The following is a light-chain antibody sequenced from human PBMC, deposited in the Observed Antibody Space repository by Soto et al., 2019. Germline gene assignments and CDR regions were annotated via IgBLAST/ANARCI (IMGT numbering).Light chain of an antibody. CDR2: GAS. Sequence: EIVLTQSPGILSLSPGERATLSCRASQSVRSTYLAWYQQKPGQAPRLLIYGASTRATGIPDRFSGSGSGTDFTLTISRLEPEDFAVYYCQQYGSSLATFGGGTKVEIK. J-gene: IGKJ4*01. CDR1: QSVRSTY. CDR3: QQYGSSLAT. V-gene: IGKV3-20*01.